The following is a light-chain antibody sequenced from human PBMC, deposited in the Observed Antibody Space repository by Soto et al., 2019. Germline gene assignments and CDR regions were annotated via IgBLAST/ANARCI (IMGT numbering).Light chain of an antibody. CDR2: GNT. CDR1: TSNIGAGYD. J-gene: IGLJ1*01. V-gene: IGLV1-40*01. Sequence: QSVLTQPPSVSGALGQRVTISCTGITSNIGAGYDVHWYQLLPGRAPKLLIYGNTNRPSGVPDRFSGSKSATSASLAITGLQAEDEAIYYCQSYDNTLSGPIYVFGTGTKHTVL. CDR3: QSYDNTLSGPIYV.